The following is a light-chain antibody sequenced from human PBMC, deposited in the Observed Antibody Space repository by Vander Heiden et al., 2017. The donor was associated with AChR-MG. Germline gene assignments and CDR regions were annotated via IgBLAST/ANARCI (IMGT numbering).Light chain of an antibody. J-gene: IGKJ2*01. V-gene: IGKV2-30*02. CDR3: RQGKRWPHT. CDR1: QSLVHSNGNTY. CDR2: QVS. Sequence: DVIMTQSPLSLPVTLGQPASISCRSSQSLVHSNGNTYLNWLQQRPGQSPRRLIYQVSNRDSGVPDRFSGSGSGTDFTLQISRVEAEDVGVYYCRQGKRWPHTFDQGTKLEIK.